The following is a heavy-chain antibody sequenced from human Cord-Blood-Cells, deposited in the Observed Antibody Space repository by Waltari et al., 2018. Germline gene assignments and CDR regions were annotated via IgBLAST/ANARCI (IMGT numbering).Heavy chain of an antibody. J-gene: IGHJ4*02. CDR3: ATRPPSYYDFWSGYPLDY. V-gene: IGHV1-24*01. Sequence: QVQLVQSGAEVKKPGASVKVSCKVSGYTLTDLSMHWVRQAPGKGLEWMGGFDPEDGETIYAQKFQGRVTMTEDTSTDTAYMELSSLRSEDTAVYYCATRPPSYYDFWSGYPLDYWGQGTLVTVSS. D-gene: IGHD3-3*01. CDR1: GYTLTDLS. CDR2: FDPEDGET.